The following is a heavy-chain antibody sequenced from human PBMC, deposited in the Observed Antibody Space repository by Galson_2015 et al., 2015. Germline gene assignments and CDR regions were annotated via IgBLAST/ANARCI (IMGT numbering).Heavy chain of an antibody. CDR3: ARLREDDYGDILFGADY. D-gene: IGHD4-17*01. CDR1: GYSFTSYW. J-gene: IGHJ4*02. V-gene: IGHV5-51*03. CDR2: IYPGDSDT. Sequence: QSGAEVKKPGESLKISCKGSGYSFTSYWIGWVRQMPGKGLEWMGIIYPGDSDTRYSPSFQGQVTISADKSISTAYLQWSSLKASDTAMYYCARLREDDYGDILFGADYWGQGTLVTVSS.